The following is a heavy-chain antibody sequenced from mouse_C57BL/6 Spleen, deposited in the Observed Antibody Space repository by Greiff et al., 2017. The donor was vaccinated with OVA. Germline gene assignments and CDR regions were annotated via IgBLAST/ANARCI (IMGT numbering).Heavy chain of an antibody. Sequence: VKLQQPGAELVKPGASVKLSCKASGYTFTSYWMHWVKQRPGQGLEWIGMIHPNSGSTNYNEKFKSKATLTVDKSSSTAYMQLSSLTSEDSAVYYCAREDDYDYFDYWGQGTTLTVSS. V-gene: IGHV1-64*01. J-gene: IGHJ2*01. D-gene: IGHD2-4*01. CDR1: GYTFTSYW. CDR2: IHPNSGST. CDR3: AREDDYDYFDY.